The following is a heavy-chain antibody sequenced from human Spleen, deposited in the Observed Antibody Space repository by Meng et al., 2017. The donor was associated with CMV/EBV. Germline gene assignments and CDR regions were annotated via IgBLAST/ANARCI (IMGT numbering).Heavy chain of an antibody. CDR3: AREDRSLAVEHGLDP. D-gene: IGHD3-22*01. J-gene: IGHJ5*02. CDR2: TYYCGST. V-gene: IGHV4-31*02. CDR1: GVSTTIAVYD. Sequence: SGVSTTIAVYDWSWIRQHPAKGLELIWFTYYCGSTSYYRSLRSRVAISLDTSKTQFSLNLRSVTAADTAVYYCAREDRSLAVEHGLDPWGQGTLVTVSS.